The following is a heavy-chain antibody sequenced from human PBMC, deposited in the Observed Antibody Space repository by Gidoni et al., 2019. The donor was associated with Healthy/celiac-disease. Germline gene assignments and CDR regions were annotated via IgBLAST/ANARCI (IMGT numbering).Heavy chain of an antibody. V-gene: IGHV1-8*01. J-gene: IGHJ4*02. CDR3: ARGSDTAMPFWDY. D-gene: IGHD5-18*01. CDR2: MNPNSGNT. Sequence: DWRGWMNPNSGNTGYEQKFQGRVTMTRNTSISTAYMELSSLRSEDTAVYYCARGSDTAMPFWDYWGQGTLVTVSS.